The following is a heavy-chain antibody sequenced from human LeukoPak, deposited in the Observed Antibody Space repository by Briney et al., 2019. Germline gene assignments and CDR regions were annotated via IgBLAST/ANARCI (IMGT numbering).Heavy chain of an antibody. Sequence: EASVKVSCKASGYTFTAYCIHWVRQAPGQGLEWMGWIDPNTGQTDSAQKFQGRVTVTRDTSISTAYMELSRLRSDDTAVYYCARELYDILTGYYIRVSIGMDVWGQGTTVTVSS. CDR1: GYTFTAYC. CDR3: ARELYDILTGYYIRVSIGMDV. D-gene: IGHD3-9*01. J-gene: IGHJ6*02. CDR2: IDPNTGQT. V-gene: IGHV1-2*02.